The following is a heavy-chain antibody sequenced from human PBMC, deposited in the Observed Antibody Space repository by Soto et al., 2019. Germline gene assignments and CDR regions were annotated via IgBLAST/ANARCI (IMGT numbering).Heavy chain of an antibody. CDR2: VNPTGGSP. V-gene: IGHV1-46*01. CDR1: GYDFTRYF. D-gene: IGHD6-13*01. J-gene: IGHJ1*01. CDR3: ARDISSSWRAEYFQH. Sequence: GASVKVSCKTSGYDFTRYFIHWVRQAPGQGLEWMVKVNPTGGSPTFGQKFQGRVTVTTDTSTSTAYMELRSLRSDDTAVYYCARDISSSWRAEYFQHWGQGALVTVSS.